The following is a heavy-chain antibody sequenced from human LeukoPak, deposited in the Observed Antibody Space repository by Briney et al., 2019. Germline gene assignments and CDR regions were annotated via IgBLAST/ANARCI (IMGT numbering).Heavy chain of an antibody. J-gene: IGHJ4*02. V-gene: IGHV3-7*01. CDR1: GFTFSSYW. D-gene: IGHD6-13*01. CDR3: ASLRGSWFFDHYYIDY. CDR2: IKKDGSEK. Sequence: GGSLRLSCTASGFTFSSYWMSWVRQAPGKGLEWVANIKKDGSEKYYVDSVKGRFTISRDNAKNSLYLQMNSLRAEDTAVYFCASLRGSWFFDHYYIDYWGQGTLLTVSS.